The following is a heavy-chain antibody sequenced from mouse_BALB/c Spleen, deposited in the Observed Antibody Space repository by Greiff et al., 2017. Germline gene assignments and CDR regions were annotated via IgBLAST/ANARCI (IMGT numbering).Heavy chain of an antibody. CDR3: ARAPSYGSDY. V-gene: IGHV7-3*02. J-gene: IGHJ2*01. CDR2: IRTKANGTTT. Sequence: EVQLVESGGGLVQPGGSLRLSCATSGFTFTDYYMSWVRQPPGKGLEWIGFIRTKANGTTTEYSASVKGRFTISRDNSKSILYLQMNTLGAEDSATCACARAPSYGSDYWGQGTTLTVSS. D-gene: IGHD2-9*01. CDR1: GFTFTDYY.